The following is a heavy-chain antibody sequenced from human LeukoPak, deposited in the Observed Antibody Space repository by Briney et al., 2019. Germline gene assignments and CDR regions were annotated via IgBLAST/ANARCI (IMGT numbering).Heavy chain of an antibody. CDR2: ISGSGGST. V-gene: IGHV3-23*01. D-gene: IGHD3-22*01. Sequence: GGSLRLSCAASGFTFSSYAMSWVRQAPGKGLEWVSAISGSGGSTYYADSVKGRFTISRDNSKNTLYLQMNSLRAEDTAVYYCAKDRSFSGYWDPHYLDYWGQGTLVTVSS. J-gene: IGHJ4*02. CDR1: GFTFSSYA. CDR3: AKDRSFSGYWDPHYLDY.